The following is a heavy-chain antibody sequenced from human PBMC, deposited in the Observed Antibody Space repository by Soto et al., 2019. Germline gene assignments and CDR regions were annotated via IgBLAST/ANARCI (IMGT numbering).Heavy chain of an antibody. CDR3: AREASYSAYNFAHGIQLWSFDF. V-gene: IGHV4-4*07. CDR2: IFSSGST. J-gene: IGHJ4*02. D-gene: IGHD5-12*01. Sequence: PSETLSLTCTVSGGSFNTVYWSWVRQPAGKGLEWIGRIFSSGSTSFNPTLESRAAMSVDTPKNHFSLNLSSVTAADMAVYYCAREASYSAYNFAHGIQLWSFDFWGQGALVTVSS. CDR1: GGSFNTVY.